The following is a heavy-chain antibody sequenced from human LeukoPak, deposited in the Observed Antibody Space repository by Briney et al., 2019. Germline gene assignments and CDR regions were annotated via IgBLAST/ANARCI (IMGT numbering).Heavy chain of an antibody. CDR3: ARDRGDYHYYYYYGMDV. J-gene: IGHJ6*02. CDR2: IIPIFGTA. D-gene: IGHD4-17*01. V-gene: IGHV1-69*13. CDR1: GGTFSSYA. Sequence: SVNVSCKASGGTFSSYAISWVRQAPGQGLEWMGGIIPIFGTANYAQKFQGRVTITADESTSTAYMELSSLRSEDTAVYYCARDRGDYHYYYYYGMDVWGQGTTVTVSS.